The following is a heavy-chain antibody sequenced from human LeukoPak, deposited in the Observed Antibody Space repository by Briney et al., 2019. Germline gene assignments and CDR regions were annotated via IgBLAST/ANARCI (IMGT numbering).Heavy chain of an antibody. CDR1: GYSISSGYY. CDR3: ARQGGGSNYIYDY. Sequence: SETLSLTCTVSGYSISSGYYWGWIRQPPGKGLEWIGSIYHSGTTYYNPSLKSRVTISADTSDNQFSLKLSSVTAADTAVYYCARQGGGSNYIYDYWGQGTLVTVSS. D-gene: IGHD4-11*01. CDR2: IYHSGTT. V-gene: IGHV4-38-2*02. J-gene: IGHJ4*02.